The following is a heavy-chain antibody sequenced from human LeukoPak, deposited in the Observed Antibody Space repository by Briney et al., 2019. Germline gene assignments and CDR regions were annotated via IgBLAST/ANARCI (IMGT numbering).Heavy chain of an antibody. V-gene: IGHV3-9*03. CDR3: AKVSLRYYDSSGSMYYFDY. CDR1: GFTFDDYA. J-gene: IGHJ4*02. D-gene: IGHD3-22*01. Sequence: GGSLRLSCAASGFTFDDYAMHWVRQAPGRGLEWVSGISWNSGSRGYADSVKGRFTISRDNAKNSLYLQMNSLRAEDMALYYRAKVSLRYYDSSGSMYYFDYWGQGTLVTVSS. CDR2: ISWNSGSR.